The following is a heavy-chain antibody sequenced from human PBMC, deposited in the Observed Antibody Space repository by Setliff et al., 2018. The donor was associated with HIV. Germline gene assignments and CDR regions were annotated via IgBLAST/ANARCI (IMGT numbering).Heavy chain of an antibody. CDR3: ARVVAVAGTAIGY. D-gene: IGHD6-19*01. CDR1: GYTFTSYD. Sequence: ASVKVSCKASGYTFTSYDINWVRQATGQGLEWMGWMNPNSGNTGYAQKFQGRVTMTRNTSISTAYMKLSSLRSEDTAVYYCARVVAVAGTAIGYWGQGTLVTVS. V-gene: IGHV1-8*02. CDR2: MNPNSGNT. J-gene: IGHJ4*02.